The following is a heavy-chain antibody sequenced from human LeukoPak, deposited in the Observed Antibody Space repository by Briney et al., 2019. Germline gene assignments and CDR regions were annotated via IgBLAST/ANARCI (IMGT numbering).Heavy chain of an antibody. CDR1: GDSINNNNYY. V-gene: IGHV4-39*07. D-gene: IGHD6-13*01. CDR2: IYYNGRT. J-gene: IGHJ3*02. CDR3: ARVTRGVRGTIAAATFDI. Sequence: PSETLSLTCTVSGDSINNNNYYWGWIRQPPGKGLEWIGNIYYNGRTYYSPSLKSRGTISVDTSKNQFSLKLSSVTAADTAIYYCARVTRGVRGTIAAATFDIWGQGTMVTVSS.